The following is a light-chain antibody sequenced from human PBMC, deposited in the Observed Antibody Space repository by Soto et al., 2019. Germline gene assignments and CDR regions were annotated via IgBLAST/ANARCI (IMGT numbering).Light chain of an antibody. CDR2: GAS. J-gene: IGKJ1*01. CDR1: QSISSF. V-gene: IGKV3-20*01. Sequence: EIVLTQSPATLSLSPGERATLSCRASQSISSFLAWYQQKPGQAPRLLIYGASTRATGIPDRFSGSGSGTNFTLNVSRMEHEDFAVYYCQQYGSSPWTFGQGPK. CDR3: QQYGSSPWT.